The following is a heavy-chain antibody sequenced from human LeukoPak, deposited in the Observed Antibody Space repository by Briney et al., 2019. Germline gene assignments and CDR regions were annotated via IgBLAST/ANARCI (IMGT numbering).Heavy chain of an antibody. D-gene: IGHD6-19*01. CDR1: GFTFNSKW. CDR2: INQDGSEK. J-gene: IGHJ4*02. V-gene: IGHV3-7*01. Sequence: GGSLRLSCAASGFTFNSKWMPWVRQAPGKGLFWLANINQDGSEKYYEDSVKGRFAISRDNAKSSLYLEMSGLRAEDTAVYYCADPPSGYWGQGTLVAVSS. CDR3: ADPPSGY.